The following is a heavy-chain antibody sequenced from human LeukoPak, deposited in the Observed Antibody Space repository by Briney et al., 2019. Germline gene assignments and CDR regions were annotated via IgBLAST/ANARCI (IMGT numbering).Heavy chain of an antibody. Sequence: GGSLRLSCAASGFTFSCYAMHWVRQAPGKGLEWVAVISYDGSNKYYAASVKGRFTISRDNSKNTLYLQMNSLRAEDTAVYYCARAGRFLEWFQLGYWGQGTLVTVSS. D-gene: IGHD3-3*01. J-gene: IGHJ4*02. CDR2: ISYDGSNK. CDR3: ARAGRFLEWFQLGY. CDR1: GFTFSCYA. V-gene: IGHV3-30*01.